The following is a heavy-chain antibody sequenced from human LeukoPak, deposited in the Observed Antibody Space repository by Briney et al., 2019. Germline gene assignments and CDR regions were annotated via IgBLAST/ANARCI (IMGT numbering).Heavy chain of an antibody. D-gene: IGHD1-7*01. V-gene: IGHV1-2*02. CDR1: GYTFTGYY. Sequence: ASVKVSCKASGYTFTGYYMHWGRQAPGQGLEGMGWINPNSGCTNYSQKFQRRDTMTRDTSISTPYMELTRLRSDDTAVYYCARAVPAAGTKDLIVYYMDVWGKGTTVTVSS. J-gene: IGHJ6*03. CDR3: ARAVPAAGTKDLIVYYMDV. CDR2: INPNSGCT.